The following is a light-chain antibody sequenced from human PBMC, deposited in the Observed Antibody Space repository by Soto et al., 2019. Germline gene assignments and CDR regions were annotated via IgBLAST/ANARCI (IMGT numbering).Light chain of an antibody. CDR3: AAWDDSRSGRV. CDR2: RNN. CDR1: SSNIGSNY. J-gene: IGLJ3*02. Sequence: QLVLTQPPSASGTPGQRVTISCSGSSSNIGSNYVYWYQQLPGTAPKLLIYRNNQRPSGVPDRFSGSKSGTSASLAISGLRSEDEADYYCAAWDDSRSGRVFGGGTKLTVL. V-gene: IGLV1-47*01.